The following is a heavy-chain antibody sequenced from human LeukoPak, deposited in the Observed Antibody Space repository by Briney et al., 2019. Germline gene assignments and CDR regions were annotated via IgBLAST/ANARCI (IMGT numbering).Heavy chain of an antibody. CDR2: INPSGGST. D-gene: IGHD6-19*01. Sequence: GASVKVSCKASGYTFTSYYMHWVRQAPGQGLEWMGIINPSGGSTSYAQKFQGRVTMTTDTSTSTAYMELRSLRSDDTAVYYCARDYSSGWGIYYYYGMDVWGQGTTVTVSS. CDR1: GYTFTSYY. V-gene: IGHV1-46*01. J-gene: IGHJ6*02. CDR3: ARDYSSGWGIYYYYGMDV.